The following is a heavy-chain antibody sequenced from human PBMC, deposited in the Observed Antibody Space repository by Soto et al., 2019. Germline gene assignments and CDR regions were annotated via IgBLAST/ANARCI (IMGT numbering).Heavy chain of an antibody. V-gene: IGHV4-38-2*02. CDR1: GYSISSGYY. J-gene: IGHJ4*02. CDR2: IYHSGST. D-gene: IGHD3-16*02. CDR3: AREYDYVWGSYRVDY. Sequence: SETLSLTCTVSGYSISSGYYWGWIRQPPGKGLEWIGSIYHSGSTYYNPSLKSRVTISVDTSKNQFSLKLSSVTAADTAVYYCAREYDYVWGSYRVDYWGQGTLVTVSS.